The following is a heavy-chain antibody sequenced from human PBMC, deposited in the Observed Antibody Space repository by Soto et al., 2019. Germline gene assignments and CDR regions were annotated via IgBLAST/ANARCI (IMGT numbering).Heavy chain of an antibody. CDR3: AKATRRAAIVVVVVEFDY. V-gene: IGHV3-23*01. CDR2: ISGSGGST. Sequence: GGSLRLSCAASGFTFSSYAMSWVRQAPGKGLEWVSAISGSGGSTYYADSVKGRFTISRDNSKNTLYLQMNSLRAEDTAVYYCAKATRRAAIVVVVVEFDYWGQGTLVTVSS. J-gene: IGHJ4*02. D-gene: IGHD2-15*01. CDR1: GFTFSSYA.